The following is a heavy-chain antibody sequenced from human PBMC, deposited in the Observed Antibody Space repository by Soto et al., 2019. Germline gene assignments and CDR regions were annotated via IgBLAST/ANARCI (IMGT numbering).Heavy chain of an antibody. CDR2: ISVSGGST. D-gene: IGHD2-21*01. Sequence: PGGSRGLSGAASVITYAVRWGRQAPGKGLEGVSGISVSGGSTNSADSVQGRFNISRHNYKNTLYMQMNSLRAEDTAVYYCAKGGLFVRPTLFSMEVWGQGTTVTVSS. J-gene: IGHJ6*01. V-gene: IGHV3-23*01. CDR3: AKGGLFVRPTLFSMEV. CDR1: VITYA.